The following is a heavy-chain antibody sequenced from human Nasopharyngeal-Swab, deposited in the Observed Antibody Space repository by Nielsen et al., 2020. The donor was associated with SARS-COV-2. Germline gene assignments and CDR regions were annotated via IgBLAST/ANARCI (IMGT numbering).Heavy chain of an antibody. D-gene: IGHD5/OR15-5a*01. Sequence: GGSLRLSCAASGFTFSSYAMHWVRQAPGKGLEWVAVISYDGSNKYYADSVKGRFTISRDNSKNTLYLQMNSLRAEDTAVYYCARDGPSTYYYYGMDVWGQGTTDTVSS. V-gene: IGHV3-30*04. J-gene: IGHJ6*02. CDR3: ARDGPSTYYYYGMDV. CDR2: ISYDGSNK. CDR1: GFTFSSYA.